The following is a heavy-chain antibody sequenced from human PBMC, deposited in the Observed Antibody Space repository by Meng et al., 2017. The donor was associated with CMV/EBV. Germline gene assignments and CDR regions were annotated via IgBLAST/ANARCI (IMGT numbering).Heavy chain of an antibody. J-gene: IGHJ4*02. CDR3: ARAWGGGELEPQGE. CDR2: INWNGGST. V-gene: IGHV3-20*04. D-gene: IGHD1-1*01. Sequence: GESLKISCAAPGFTFDDYGMSWVRQAPGKGLEWVSGINWNGGSTGYADSVKGRFTISRDNAKNSLYLQMNSLRAEDTALYYCARAWGGGELEPQGEWGQGTLVTVSS. CDR1: GFTFDDYG.